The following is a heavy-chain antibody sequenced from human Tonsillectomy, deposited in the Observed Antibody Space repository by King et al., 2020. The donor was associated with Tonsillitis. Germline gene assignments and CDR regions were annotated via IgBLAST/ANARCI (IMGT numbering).Heavy chain of an antibody. CDR2: IPYYGSNK. D-gene: IGHD6-13*01. CDR1: GFSFRNYG. Sequence: QLVQSGGGVVQPGRSLRLSCAASGFSFRNYGIHWVRQAPGKGLEGVAIIPYYGSNKYYADSVKGRFTVSRDKSKNTLYLQMNSLRGEDTAVYYCAKEIAAAGDSYYSYGMDVWGQGTAVTVSS. V-gene: IGHV3-30*18. CDR3: AKEIAAAGDSYYSYGMDV. J-gene: IGHJ6*02.